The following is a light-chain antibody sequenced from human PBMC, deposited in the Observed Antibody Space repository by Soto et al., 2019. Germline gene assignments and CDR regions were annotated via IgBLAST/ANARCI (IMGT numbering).Light chain of an antibody. V-gene: IGKV1-5*01. CDR2: DAS. J-gene: IGKJ1*01. CDR3: QQYNSYPLT. Sequence: DIQMTQSPSTLSASVGDRVTITCRASQSISSWLAWYQQKPGKAPKLLIYDASSLESGVPSRFSGSGSGTEFTLTISSLQPDDFSTYYCQQYNSYPLTFCQRTKLEIK. CDR1: QSISSW.